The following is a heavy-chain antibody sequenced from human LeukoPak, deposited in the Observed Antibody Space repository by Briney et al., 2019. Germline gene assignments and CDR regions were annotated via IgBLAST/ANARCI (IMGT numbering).Heavy chain of an antibody. CDR1: RFTFSSYS. CDR3: AREPTAMIL. Sequence: PGGSLRLSCAASRFTFSSYSMNWVRQTPGKGLEWVSSISSTGTYIYYADSVKGRFTISRDNAKNSLYLQMNSLRAEDTAVYYCAREPTAMILWGQGTLVTVSS. V-gene: IGHV3-21*01. CDR2: ISSTGTYI. D-gene: IGHD5-18*01. J-gene: IGHJ4*02.